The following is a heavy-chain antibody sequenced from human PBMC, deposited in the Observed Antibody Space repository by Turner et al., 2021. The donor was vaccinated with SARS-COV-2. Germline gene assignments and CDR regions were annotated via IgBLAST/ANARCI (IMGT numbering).Heavy chain of an antibody. CDR2: IYSGGST. V-gene: IGHV3-53*02. Sequence: EVQLAETGGGLIQRGGSLRISCAASGLTVSRNYMNWVRQAPGKGLEWVSVIYSGGSTYYADSVKGRFTISRDNSKNTLYLQMNSLRAEDTAVYYCARDLGTYGMDVWGQGTTVTVSS. J-gene: IGHJ6*02. CDR3: ARDLGTYGMDV. CDR1: GLTVSRNY. D-gene: IGHD6-13*01.